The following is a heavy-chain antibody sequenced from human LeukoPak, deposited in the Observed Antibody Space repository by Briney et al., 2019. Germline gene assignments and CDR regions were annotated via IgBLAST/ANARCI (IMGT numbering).Heavy chain of an antibody. CDR1: GYTFTSYG. J-gene: IGHJ3*02. Sequence: ASVKVSCKASGYTFTSYGISWVRQAPGPGLEWMGWISAYNGNTNYAQKLQGRVTMTTDTSTSTAYMELRSLRSDDTAVYYCARDRYCSGGSCYGAFDIWGQGTMVTVSS. CDR3: ARDRYCSGGSCYGAFDI. CDR2: ISAYNGNT. D-gene: IGHD2-15*01. V-gene: IGHV1-18*01.